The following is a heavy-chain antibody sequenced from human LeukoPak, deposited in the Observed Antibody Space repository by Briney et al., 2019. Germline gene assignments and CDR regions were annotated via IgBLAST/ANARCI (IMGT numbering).Heavy chain of an antibody. D-gene: IGHD2-2*02. Sequence: GASVKVSCKASGYTFTSYYMHWVRQAPGQGLEWMGIINPSGGSTSYAQKFQGRVTMTRDMSTSTVYMELSSLRSEDTAVYYYARGGRYCSSTSCYTAFDYWGQGTLVTVSS. J-gene: IGHJ4*02. CDR2: INPSGGST. CDR3: ARGGRYCSSTSCYTAFDY. CDR1: GYTFTSYY. V-gene: IGHV1-46*01.